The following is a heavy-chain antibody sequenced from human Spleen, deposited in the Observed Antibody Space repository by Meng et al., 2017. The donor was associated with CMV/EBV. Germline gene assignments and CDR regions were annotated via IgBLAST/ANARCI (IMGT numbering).Heavy chain of an antibody. CDR2: INPDSGDT. CDR1: GDTFTDYY. CDR3: AGSRGWYYFDY. D-gene: IGHD6-19*01. Sequence: CKASGDTFTDYYMHWVRQAPGQGLEWMGRINPDSGDTHYAQKFQGRVTVTRDTSISTAYMELSRLRSDDTAVYYCAGSRGWYYFDYWGQGTLVTVSS. J-gene: IGHJ4*02. V-gene: IGHV1-2*06.